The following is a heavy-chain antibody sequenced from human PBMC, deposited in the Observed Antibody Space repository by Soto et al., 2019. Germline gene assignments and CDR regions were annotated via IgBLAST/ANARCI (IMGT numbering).Heavy chain of an antibody. CDR1: GFSLSTTGVG. D-gene: IGHD1-26*01. J-gene: IGHJ5*02. V-gene: IGHV2-5*01. CDR2: IYWHDDN. CDR3: AHRQGSIVVNCDNWFDP. Sequence: QITLKESGPTLVKPTQTLTLTCTFSGFSLSTTGVGVGWIRQPPGKALEWLALIYWHDDNRYSPPLKSRLTITKDTSKNHVVLTVTNMDPVDTATYYCAHRQGSIVVNCDNWFDPWGQGALGTVSS.